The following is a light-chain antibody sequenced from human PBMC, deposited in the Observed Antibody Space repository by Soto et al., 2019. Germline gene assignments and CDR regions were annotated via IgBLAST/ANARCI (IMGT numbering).Light chain of an antibody. CDR3: QLYDSTPPT. V-gene: IGKV3-20*01. CDR1: QSVNSNY. CDR2: GAS. J-gene: IGKJ1*01. Sequence: EIVLTQSPGTLSLSPGDRATLSCRASQSVNSNYLAWYQRKPGQAPRLLIYGASNRATDIPYRFSASGSGTDFTLTITRLEAEDFAVYYCQLYDSTPPTFGQGTKVEVK.